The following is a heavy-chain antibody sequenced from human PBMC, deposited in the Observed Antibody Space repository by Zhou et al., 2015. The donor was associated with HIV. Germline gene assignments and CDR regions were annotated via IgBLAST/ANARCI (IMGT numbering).Heavy chain of an antibody. V-gene: IGHV1-69*01. J-gene: IGHJ6*03. D-gene: IGHD2-2*01. CDR2: IIPIFGTA. CDR3: ARGGPDAVPAASKNYYYYYMDV. Sequence: QVQLVQSGAEVKKPGSSVKVSCKASGGTFSSYAISWVRQAPGQGLEWMGGIIPIFGTANYAQKFQGRVTITADESTSTAYMELSSLRSEDTAVYYCARGGPDAVPAASKNYYYYYMDVWGKGTTVTVSS. CDR1: GGTFSSYA.